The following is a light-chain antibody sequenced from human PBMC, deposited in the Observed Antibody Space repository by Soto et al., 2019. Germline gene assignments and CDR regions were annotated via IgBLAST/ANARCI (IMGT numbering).Light chain of an antibody. CDR2: DVS. Sequence: QSVLTQPASVSGSPGQSITISCTGTSSDVGGYDYVSWFQQHPGKAPKLMIYDVSNRPSGVSNRFSGSKSGNTASLTISGLQAEDEADYYCSSYTISNTLDVFGTGTKLTVL. J-gene: IGLJ1*01. CDR1: SSDVGGYDY. CDR3: SSYTISNTLDV. V-gene: IGLV2-14*01.